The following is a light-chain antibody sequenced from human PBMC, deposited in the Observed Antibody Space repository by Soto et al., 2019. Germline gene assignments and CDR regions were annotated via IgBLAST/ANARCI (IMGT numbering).Light chain of an antibody. CDR1: SRDVGGYNY. V-gene: IGLV2-8*01. CDR3: SSYGGSNTVV. Sequence: QSALTQPPSASGSPGQSVTISCTGSSRDVGGYNYVSWYQQHPGKAPKLMIYEVSKRPSGVPARLSGSKSGSTASLTVSGRQAEDEADYYCSSYGGSNTVVFGGGTKLTVL. CDR2: EVS. J-gene: IGLJ2*01.